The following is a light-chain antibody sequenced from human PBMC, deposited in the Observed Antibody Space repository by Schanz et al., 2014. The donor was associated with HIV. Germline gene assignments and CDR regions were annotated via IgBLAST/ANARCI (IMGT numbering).Light chain of an antibody. J-gene: IGKJ1*01. Sequence: DVQMTQSPTTLSASVGDRVTITCRASQNIGKWLTWYQQKPGKAPNLLIYRASSLKTGVPSRFSGSGSGTEFALTISSLQPDDFATYYCHQYESVSWTFGQGTTVEAK. CDR1: QNIGKW. V-gene: IGKV1-5*03. CDR3: HQYESVSWT. CDR2: RAS.